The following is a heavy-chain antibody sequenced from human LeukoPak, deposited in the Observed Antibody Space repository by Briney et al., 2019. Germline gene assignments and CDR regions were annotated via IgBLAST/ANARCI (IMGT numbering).Heavy chain of an antibody. V-gene: IGHV1-69*05. D-gene: IGHD4-23*01. CDR1: GYTFTSYG. J-gene: IGHJ4*02. CDR3: ATKLAGTTVVTSTFDY. CDR2: IIPIFGTA. Sequence: SVKVSCKASGYTFTSYGISWVRQAPGQGLEWMGGIIPIFGTANYAQKFQGRVTITTDESTSTAYMELSSLRSEDTAVYYCATKLAGTTVVTSTFDYWGQGTLVTVSS.